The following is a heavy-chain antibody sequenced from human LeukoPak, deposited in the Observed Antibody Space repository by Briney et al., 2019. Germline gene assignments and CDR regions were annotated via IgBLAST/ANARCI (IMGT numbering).Heavy chain of an antibody. J-gene: IGHJ6*02. V-gene: IGHV1-2*02. Sequence: ASVKVSRKASGYTFTGYYMHWVRQAPGQGLEWMGWINPNSGGANYAQKFQGRVTMTRDTSISTAYMELSRLRSDDTAVYYCARDVGDYYGPGTYYGMDVWGQGTTVTVSS. D-gene: IGHD3-10*01. CDR3: ARDVGDYYGPGTYYGMDV. CDR1: GYTFTGYY. CDR2: INPNSGGA.